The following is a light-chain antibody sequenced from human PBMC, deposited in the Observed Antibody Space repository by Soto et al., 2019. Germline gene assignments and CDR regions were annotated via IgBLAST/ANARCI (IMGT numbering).Light chain of an antibody. J-gene: IGLJ2*01. CDR1: SSDVGSYNL. Sequence: QSVLTQPASVSGSPGPSITISCTGTSSDVGSYNLVSWYQQHPGKAPKLMIYEGSKRPSGVSNRFSGSKSGNTASLTISGLQAEDEADYYCCSYAGSSTVVVGGGTKVTVL. V-gene: IGLV2-23*01. CDR2: EGS. CDR3: CSYAGSSTVV.